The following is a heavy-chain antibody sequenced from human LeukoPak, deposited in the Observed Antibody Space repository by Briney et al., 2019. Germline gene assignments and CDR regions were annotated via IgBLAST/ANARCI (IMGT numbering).Heavy chain of an antibody. J-gene: IGHJ4*02. Sequence: KPSETLSLTCAVYGGPFSDYYWSWIRQPPGKGLEWIGEINHSGSTNYNPSLKSRVTISVDTSKNQFSLKLSSVTAADTAVYYCASPHEGYWGQGTLVTVSS. CDR1: GGPFSDYY. V-gene: IGHV4-34*01. CDR3: ASPHEGY. CDR2: INHSGST.